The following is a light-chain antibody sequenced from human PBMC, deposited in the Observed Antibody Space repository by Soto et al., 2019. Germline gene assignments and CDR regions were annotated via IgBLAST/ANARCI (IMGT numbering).Light chain of an antibody. CDR2: AAS. Sequence: DIQMTQSPSSLSASVGDRVTITCRASQGISTYLIWYQQRQGKAPKLLIYAASNLVSGVPSRFSGSGSGTEFTLTIGSLQPEDFATYYCQQSYRTPYTFGQGTKLETK. CDR1: QGISTY. J-gene: IGKJ2*01. V-gene: IGKV1-39*01. CDR3: QQSYRTPYT.